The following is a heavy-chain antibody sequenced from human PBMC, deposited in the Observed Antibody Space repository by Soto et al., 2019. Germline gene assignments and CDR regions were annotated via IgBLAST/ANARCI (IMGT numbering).Heavy chain of an antibody. J-gene: IGHJ4*02. CDR2: IWYDGSNK. CDR1: GFTFSSYG. Sequence: LRLSCAASGFTFSSYGMHWVRQAPGKGLEWVAVIWYDGSNKYYADSVKGRFTISRDNSKNTLYLQMNSLRAEDTAVYYCARDLSGYSYGYLGYWGQGTLVTVSS. CDR3: ARDLSGYSYGYLGY. V-gene: IGHV3-33*01. D-gene: IGHD5-18*01.